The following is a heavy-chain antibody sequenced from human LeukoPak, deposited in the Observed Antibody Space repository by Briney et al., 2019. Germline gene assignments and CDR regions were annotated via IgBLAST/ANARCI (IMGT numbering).Heavy chain of an antibody. CDR3: ARVRIAVAGTAFDY. Sequence: ASVKVSYKASGYTFTSYGISWVRQAPGQGLEWMGWISAYNGNTNYAQKLQGRVTMTTDTSTSTAYMELRSLRSDDTAVYYCARVRIAVAGTAFDYWGQGTLVTVSS. J-gene: IGHJ4*02. V-gene: IGHV1-18*01. D-gene: IGHD6-19*01. CDR2: ISAYNGNT. CDR1: GYTFTSYG.